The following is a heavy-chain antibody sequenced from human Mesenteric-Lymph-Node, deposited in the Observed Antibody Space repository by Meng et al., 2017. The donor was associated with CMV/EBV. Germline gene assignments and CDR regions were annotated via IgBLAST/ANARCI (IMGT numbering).Heavy chain of an antibody. CDR2: MNPNSGNT. Sequence: ASVKVSCKASGYTFTSYDINWVRQATGQGLEWMGWMNPNSGNTGYAQKFQGRVTMTRDTSTSTVYMELSSLRSEDTAVYYCARAGSISGSYSCGYWGQGTLVTVSS. CDR3: ARAGSISGSYSCGY. CDR1: GYTFTSYD. J-gene: IGHJ4*02. V-gene: IGHV1-8*01. D-gene: IGHD1-26*01.